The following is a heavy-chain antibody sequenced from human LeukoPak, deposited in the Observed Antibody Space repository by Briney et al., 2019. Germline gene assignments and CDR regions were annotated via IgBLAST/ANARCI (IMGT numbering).Heavy chain of an antibody. D-gene: IGHD2-2*01. CDR3: ARLGSVVVVPAAPYYMDV. J-gene: IGHJ6*03. V-gene: IGHV5-51*01. CDR1: GYSFTSYW. Sequence: GESLKISCKGSGYSFTSYWIGWVRQMPGKGLERMGIIYPGDSDTRYSPSFQGQVTISADKSISTAYLQWSSLKASDTAMYYCARLGSVVVVPAAPYYMDVWGKGTTVTVSS. CDR2: IYPGDSDT.